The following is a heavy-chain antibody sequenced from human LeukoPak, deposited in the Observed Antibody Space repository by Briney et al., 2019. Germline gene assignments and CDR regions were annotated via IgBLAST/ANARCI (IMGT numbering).Heavy chain of an antibody. Sequence: GESLKISCKGSGYSFTSYWIGWVRQMPGKGLEWMGIIYPGDSDTRYSPSFQGQVTISADKSISTAYLQWSSLKASDTAMYYCARADSSGYLLGYFDYWGQGTLVTVSS. V-gene: IGHV5-51*01. CDR3: ARADSSGYLLGYFDY. CDR2: IYPGDSDT. CDR1: GYSFTSYW. J-gene: IGHJ4*02. D-gene: IGHD3-22*01.